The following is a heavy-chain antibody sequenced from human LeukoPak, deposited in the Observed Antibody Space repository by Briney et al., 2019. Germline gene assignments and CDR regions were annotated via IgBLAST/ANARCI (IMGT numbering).Heavy chain of an antibody. CDR1: GFTFSNFG. Sequence: PGGSLRLSCAASGFTFSNFGMNWVRQAPGKGLEWVSAISGSTTSTNYADSVKGRFTSSRDNSKNTPYLQMNSLRAEDTAVYYCAKGGYCSGRSCPYGMDVWGQGTTVTVSS. CDR3: AKGGYCSGRSCPYGMDV. V-gene: IGHV3-23*01. CDR2: ISGSTTST. J-gene: IGHJ6*02. D-gene: IGHD2-15*01.